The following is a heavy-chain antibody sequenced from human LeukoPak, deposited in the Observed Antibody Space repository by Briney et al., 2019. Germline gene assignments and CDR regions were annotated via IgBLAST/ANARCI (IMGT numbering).Heavy chain of an antibody. Sequence: PGGSPRLSCEASGFTFSSYWMSWVRQAPGKGLEWVANIKQDGSEKYYVDSVKGRFTISRDNAKNSLYLQMNSLRAEDTAVYYCAREENYYDSSGYYLWNYFDYWGQGTLVTVSS. J-gene: IGHJ4*02. D-gene: IGHD3-22*01. V-gene: IGHV3-7*01. CDR3: AREENYYDSSGYYLWNYFDY. CDR1: GFTFSSYW. CDR2: IKQDGSEK.